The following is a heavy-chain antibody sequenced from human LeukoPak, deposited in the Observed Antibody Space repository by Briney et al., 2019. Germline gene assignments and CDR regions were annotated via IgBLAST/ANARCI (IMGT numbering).Heavy chain of an antibody. Sequence: PGGSLRLSCSASGFTFSSYEMNWVRQAPGRGLEWISYITGSGDTIYYADSVKGRFTISRDNAKNSLYLQMNSLRAEDTAVYYCASPNDGVGFLEWLPLDYWGQGTLVTVSS. V-gene: IGHV3-48*03. J-gene: IGHJ4*02. CDR2: ITGSGDTI. CDR1: GFTFSSYE. D-gene: IGHD3-3*02. CDR3: ASPNDGVGFLEWLPLDY.